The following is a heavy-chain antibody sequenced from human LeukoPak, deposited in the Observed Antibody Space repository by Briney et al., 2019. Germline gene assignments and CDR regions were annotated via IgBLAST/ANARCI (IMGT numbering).Heavy chain of an antibody. D-gene: IGHD2-2*01. J-gene: IGHJ4*02. CDR3: ARSPTWPAPFDY. Sequence: SVKVSCKASGGTFSSYAISWVRQTPGQGLEWMGGIIPIFGTANYAQKFQGRVTITTDESTSTAYMELSSLRSEDTAVYYCARSPTWPAPFDYWGQGTLVTVSS. CDR1: GGTFSSYA. CDR2: IIPIFGTA. V-gene: IGHV1-69*05.